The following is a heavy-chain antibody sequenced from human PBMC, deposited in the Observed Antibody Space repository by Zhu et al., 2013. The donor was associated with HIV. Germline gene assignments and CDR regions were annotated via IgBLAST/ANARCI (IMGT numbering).Heavy chain of an antibody. V-gene: IGHV1-69*01. D-gene: IGHD2-15*01. J-gene: IGHJ6*02. CDR3: ARDCRGSCYPRLRSYGMDV. CDR1: GGTFSSYA. CDR2: IIPIFGTA. Sequence: QVQLVQSGAEVKKPGSSVKVSCKASGGTFSSYAISWVRQAPGQGLEWMGGIIPIFGTANYAQKFQGRVTITADESTSTAYMELSSLRSEDTAVYYCARDCRGSCYPRLRSYGMDVWGQGATVTVSS.